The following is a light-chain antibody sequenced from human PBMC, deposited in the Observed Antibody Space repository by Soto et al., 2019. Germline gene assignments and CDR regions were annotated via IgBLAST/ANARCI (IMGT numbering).Light chain of an antibody. CDR1: SSDVGGYNY. V-gene: IGLV2-14*01. CDR3: SSYTSSSTWV. J-gene: IGLJ3*02. CDR2: EVS. Sequence: QSALTQPASVSGSPGQSITISCTGTSSDVGGYNYVSWYQQHPGKAPKLMIYEVSNRPSGVSNRFGGSKSGNTASLTISGLQAEDEADYYCSSYTSSSTWVFGGGTQLTVL.